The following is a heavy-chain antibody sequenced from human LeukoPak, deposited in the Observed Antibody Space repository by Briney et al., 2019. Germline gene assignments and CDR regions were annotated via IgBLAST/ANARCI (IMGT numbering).Heavy chain of an antibody. D-gene: IGHD1-26*01. CDR1: GGTFSSYA. CDR3: ASLRKNSGSYWRLDY. J-gene: IGHJ4*02. Sequence: SVKVSCKASGGTFSSYAISWVRQAPGQGLEWMGRIIPILGIANYAQKFQGRVTITADKSTSTAYMELSSLRSEDTAVYYCASLRKNSGSYWRLDYWGQGTLVTVSS. CDR2: IIPILGIA. V-gene: IGHV1-69*04.